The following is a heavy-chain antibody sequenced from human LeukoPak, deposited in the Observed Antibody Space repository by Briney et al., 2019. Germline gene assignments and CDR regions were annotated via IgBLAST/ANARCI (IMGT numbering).Heavy chain of an antibody. V-gene: IGHV1-18*01. Sequence: ASVKVSCKASGGTFSSYAITWVRQAPGQGLEWMGWISAYNGNTNYAQKLQGRVTMTTDTSTSTTYMELRSLRSDDTAVYYCARGGGYCSTTSCHTGIIRGWFDSWGQGTLVTVSS. CDR1: GGTFSSYA. CDR3: ARGGGYCSTTSCHTGIIRGWFDS. CDR2: ISAYNGNT. D-gene: IGHD2-2*02. J-gene: IGHJ5*01.